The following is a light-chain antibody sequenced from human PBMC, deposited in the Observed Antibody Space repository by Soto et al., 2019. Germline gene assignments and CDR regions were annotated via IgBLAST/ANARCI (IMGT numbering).Light chain of an antibody. Sequence: QSVLTQPASVSGSPGQSITISCTGTSSDDGSYNLVSWYQQHPGKAPKLMIYEGNKRPSGVSNRFSGSKSANTASLTISGLQTEDEADYYCCSYAGTNTFVFGTGTKVTVL. V-gene: IGLV2-23*01. CDR3: CSYAGTNTFV. CDR1: SSDDGSYNL. J-gene: IGLJ1*01. CDR2: EGN.